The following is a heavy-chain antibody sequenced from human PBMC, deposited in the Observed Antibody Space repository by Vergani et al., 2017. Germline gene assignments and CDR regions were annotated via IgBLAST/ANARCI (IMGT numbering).Heavy chain of an antibody. CDR1: GASVNSYY. CDR2: VSFRGDT. D-gene: IGHD3-10*01. CDR3: ASSRIYYCAGSPDY. V-gene: IGHV4-59*02. Sequence: QVKLQESGPGLVKPSETLSLTCTVSGASVNSYYWSWIRQPPGKGLEWMGYVSFRGDTLYDPSVKGRMTISLNTSRNQFSLYLTSVTAADTAVYYCASSRIYYCAGSPDYWGQGTLVTVSS. J-gene: IGHJ4*02.